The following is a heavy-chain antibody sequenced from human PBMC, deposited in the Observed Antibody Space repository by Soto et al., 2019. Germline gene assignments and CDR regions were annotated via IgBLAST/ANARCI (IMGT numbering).Heavy chain of an antibody. CDR1: GYTFTSYY. CDR2: INPSGGST. Sequence: ASVKVSCKASGYTFTSYYMHWVRQAPGQGLEWMGIINPSGGSTSYAQKFQGRVTMTRDTSTSTVYMELSSLRSEDTAVYYCALMAHSAKRAFDIWGQGTMVTVSS. V-gene: IGHV1-46*03. D-gene: IGHD2-21*01. J-gene: IGHJ3*02. CDR3: ALMAHSAKRAFDI.